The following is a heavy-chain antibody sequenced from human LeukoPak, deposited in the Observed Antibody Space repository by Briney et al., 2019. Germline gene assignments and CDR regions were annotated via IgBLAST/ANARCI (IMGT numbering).Heavy chain of an antibody. Sequence: ASVKVSCKASGYTFTSYAMNWVRQAPGQGLEWMGWISAYNGNTNYAQKLQGRVTMTTDTSTSTAYMELRSLRSDDTAVYYCARDSSGYSSSWDSSYFDYWGQGTLVTVSS. CDR2: ISAYNGNT. V-gene: IGHV1-18*01. D-gene: IGHD6-13*01. CDR1: GYTFTSYA. J-gene: IGHJ4*02. CDR3: ARDSSGYSSSWDSSYFDY.